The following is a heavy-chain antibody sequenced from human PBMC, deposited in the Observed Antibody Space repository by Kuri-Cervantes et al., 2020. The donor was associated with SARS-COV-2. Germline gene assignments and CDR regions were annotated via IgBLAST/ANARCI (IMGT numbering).Heavy chain of an antibody. V-gene: IGHV3-21*01. D-gene: IGHD4-23*01. Sequence: ESLKISCAASGFTFSSYSMNWVRQAPGKGLEWVSSISSSSSYIYYADSVKGRFTISRDNAKNSLYLQMNSLRAEDTAVYYCARTLLTTVVNGEDYWGQGTLVTVSS. CDR2: ISSSSSYI. J-gene: IGHJ4*02. CDR1: GFTFSSYS. CDR3: ARTLLTTVVNGEDY.